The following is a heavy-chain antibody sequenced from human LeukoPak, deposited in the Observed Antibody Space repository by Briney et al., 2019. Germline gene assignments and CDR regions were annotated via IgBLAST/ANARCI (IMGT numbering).Heavy chain of an antibody. Sequence: HAGGSLRLSCAASGFTFSSYGMHRVRQAPGKGLEWVAVISHDGSNKYYADSVKGRFTISRDNSKNTLYLQMNSLRAEDTAVYYCAKSGSSWYFDYWGQGTLVTVSS. CDR3: AKSGSSWYFDY. V-gene: IGHV3-30*18. J-gene: IGHJ4*02. D-gene: IGHD6-13*01. CDR2: ISHDGSNK. CDR1: GFTFSSYG.